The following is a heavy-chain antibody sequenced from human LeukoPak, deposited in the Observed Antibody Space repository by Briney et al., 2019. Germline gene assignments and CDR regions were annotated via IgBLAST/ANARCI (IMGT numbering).Heavy chain of an antibody. Sequence: GSQRLSCAASGFTVSSNYMSWVRQAPGKGLEWVSVIYSGGSTYYADSVKGRFTISRDNSKNTLYLQMNSLRAEDTAVYYCARDLSSSWYDAFDIWGQGTMVTVSS. D-gene: IGHD6-13*01. CDR3: ARDLSSSWYDAFDI. J-gene: IGHJ3*02. CDR2: IYSGGST. V-gene: IGHV3-53*01. CDR1: GFTVSSNY.